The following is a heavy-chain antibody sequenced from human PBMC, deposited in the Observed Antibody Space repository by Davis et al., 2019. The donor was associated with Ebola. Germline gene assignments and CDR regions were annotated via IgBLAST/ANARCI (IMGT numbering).Heavy chain of an antibody. J-gene: IGHJ6*02. V-gene: IGHV4-34*01. CDR3: ARGGVVVVPAAEHYYGMDV. Sequence: PGGSLRLSCAVYGGSFSGYYWSWIRRPPGKGLEWIGEINHSGSTNYNPSLKSRVTISVDTSKNQFSLKLSSVTAADTAVYYCARGGVVVVPAAEHYYGMDVWGQGTTVTVSS. CDR2: INHSGST. D-gene: IGHD2-2*01. CDR1: GGSFSGYY.